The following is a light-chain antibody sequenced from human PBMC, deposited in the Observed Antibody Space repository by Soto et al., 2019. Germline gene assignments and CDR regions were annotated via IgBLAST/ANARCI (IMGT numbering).Light chain of an antibody. CDR1: QSINNY. Sequence: DIQMTQSPSSLSASVGDRVTITCRASQSINNYLNWYQQKPGKAPNLLIYAASTLQSGVPPRFSGSGSGTDITLTISSVAPDDLATYYCQQSSTTPITFGQGTRLEIK. V-gene: IGKV1-39*01. J-gene: IGKJ5*01. CDR2: AAS. CDR3: QQSSTTPIT.